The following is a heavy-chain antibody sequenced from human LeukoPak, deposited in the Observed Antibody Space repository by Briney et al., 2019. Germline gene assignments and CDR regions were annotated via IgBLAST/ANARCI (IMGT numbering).Heavy chain of an antibody. J-gene: IGHJ4*02. CDR1: GFTFSDYY. D-gene: IGHD3-22*01. CDR2: ISSSSSYI. Sequence: GGSLRLSCAASGFTFSDYYMSWVRQAPGKGLEWVSSISSSSSYIYYADSVKGRFTISRDNAKNSLYLQMNSLRAEDTAVYYCARDRGVYYYDSSGYYQDYWGQGTLVTVSS. V-gene: IGHV3-21*01. CDR3: ARDRGVYYYDSSGYYQDY.